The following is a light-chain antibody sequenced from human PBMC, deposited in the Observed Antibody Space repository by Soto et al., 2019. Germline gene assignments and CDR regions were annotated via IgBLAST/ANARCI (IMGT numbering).Light chain of an antibody. J-gene: IGKJ5*01. V-gene: IGKV1-5*01. CDR1: QSISSY. CDR3: QQYNTYST. Sequence: DIQMTQSPSSLSASVGDRVTITCRASQSISSYLNWYQQKPGKAPKLLIYDASALPRGVPSRFSGSGSGTKFTLTIASLQPDDFATYYCQQYNTYSTFGQGTRLEIK. CDR2: DAS.